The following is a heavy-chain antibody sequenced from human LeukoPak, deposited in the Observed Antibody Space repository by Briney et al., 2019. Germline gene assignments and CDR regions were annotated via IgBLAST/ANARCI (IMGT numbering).Heavy chain of an antibody. CDR1: GFTVSSNH. CDR3: ARDYYYDSSGYYHVY. Sequence: GGSLRLSCAASGFTVSSNHMSWVRQAPGKGLEWVSVIYSGGSTYYADSVKGRFTISRDNSKNTLYLQMNSLRAEDTAVYYCARDYYYDSSGYYHVYWGQGTLVTVSS. D-gene: IGHD3-22*01. CDR2: IYSGGST. J-gene: IGHJ4*02. V-gene: IGHV3-66*01.